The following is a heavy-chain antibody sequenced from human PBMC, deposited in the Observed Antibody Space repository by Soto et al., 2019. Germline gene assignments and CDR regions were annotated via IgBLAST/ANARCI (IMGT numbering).Heavy chain of an antibody. CDR3: ARASLYYYYGMDV. CDR1: GGSISSSSYY. J-gene: IGHJ6*02. Sequence: PSETLSLTCTVSGGSISSSSYYWGWIRQPPGKGLEWIGEINHSGSTNYNPSLKSRVTISVDTSKNQFSLKLSSVTAADTAVYYCARASLYYYYGMDVWGQGTTVTVSS. CDR2: INHSGST. V-gene: IGHV4-39*07.